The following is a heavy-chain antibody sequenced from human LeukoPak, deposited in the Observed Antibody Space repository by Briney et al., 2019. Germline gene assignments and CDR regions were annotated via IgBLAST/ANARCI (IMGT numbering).Heavy chain of an antibody. V-gene: IGHV3-30-3*01. CDR2: IAYDASNE. Sequence: GGSLRLSCVASGFTFNSHAMHWVRQAPGKGLEWVAVIAYDASNEYYADSVKGRFTISRDNSKNTLYLQMNSLRTEDTAMYYCVGEVGPRQMNYWGQGTLVTVSS. J-gene: IGHJ4*02. CDR1: GFTFNSHA. D-gene: IGHD1-26*01. CDR3: VGEVGPRQMNY.